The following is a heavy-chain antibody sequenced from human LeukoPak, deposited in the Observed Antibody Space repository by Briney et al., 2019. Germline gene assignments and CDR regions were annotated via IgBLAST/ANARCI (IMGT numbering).Heavy chain of an antibody. CDR3: ARSRAPTADPDAFDI. V-gene: IGHV3-9*01. CDR1: GFNFDDYA. Sequence: GRSLRLSCAASGFNFDDYAMHWVRQAPGKGLEWVSGISWNSGSIGYADSVKGRFTISRDNAKNSLYLQMNSLRPDDTAIYYCARSRAPTADPDAFDIWGQGTMVTVSS. CDR2: ISWNSGSI. D-gene: IGHD1-14*01. J-gene: IGHJ3*02.